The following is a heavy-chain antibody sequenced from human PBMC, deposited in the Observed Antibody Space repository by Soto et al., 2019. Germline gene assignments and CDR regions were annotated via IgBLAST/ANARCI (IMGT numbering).Heavy chain of an antibody. V-gene: IGHV4-39*01. CDR3: ARQFDYASGDY. Sequence: LSLTCTVSGGSISSSSYYWGWIRQPPGKGLEWIGSIYYSGSTYYNPSLKSRVTISVDTSKNQFSLKLSSVTAADTAVYYCARQFDYASGDYWGQGTLVTVS. D-gene: IGHD3-10*01. J-gene: IGHJ4*02. CDR1: GGSISSSSYY. CDR2: IYYSGST.